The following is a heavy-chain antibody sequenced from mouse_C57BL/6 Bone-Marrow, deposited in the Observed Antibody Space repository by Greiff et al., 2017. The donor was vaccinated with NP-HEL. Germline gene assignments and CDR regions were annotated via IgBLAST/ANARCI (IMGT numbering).Heavy chain of an antibody. V-gene: IGHV1-81*01. CDR1: GYTFTSYG. CDR3: ARGSLAY. J-gene: IGHJ3*01. CDR2: IYPRSGNT. Sequence: VQLQQSGAELARPGASVKLSCKASGYTFTSYGISWVKQRTGQGLEWIGEIYPRSGNTYSTEKFKGKATLTADKSSSTAYMELRSLTSEDSAVYFCARGSLAYWGQGTLVTVSA.